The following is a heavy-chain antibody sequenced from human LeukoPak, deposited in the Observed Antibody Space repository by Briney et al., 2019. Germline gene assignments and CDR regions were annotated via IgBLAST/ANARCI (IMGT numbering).Heavy chain of an antibody. J-gene: IGHJ4*02. D-gene: IGHD6-13*01. CDR1: GYTFTSYY. Sequence: ASVKVSCKASGYTFTSYYMHWVRQAPGQGLKWMGKINPSGGSTSYAQKFQGRVTMTRDTSTSTVYMELSSLRSEDTAVYYCAREVGAGYSSSWYELSFDYWGQGTLVTVSS. V-gene: IGHV1-46*01. CDR2: INPSGGST. CDR3: AREVGAGYSSSWYELSFDY.